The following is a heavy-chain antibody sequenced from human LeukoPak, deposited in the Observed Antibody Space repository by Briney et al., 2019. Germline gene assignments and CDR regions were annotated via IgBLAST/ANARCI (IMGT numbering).Heavy chain of an antibody. J-gene: IGHJ6*04. CDR1: GFTFDDYA. V-gene: IGHV3-9*03. CDR2: ISWNSGSI. D-gene: IGHD5-12*01. CDR3: AKGGDSGYDFGPMDV. Sequence: PGRSLRLSCAASGFTFDDYAMHWVRQAPGKGLEWVSGISWNSGSIGYADSVKGRFTISRDNAKNSLYLQMNSLRAEDMALYYCAKGGDSGYDFGPMDVWGKGTTVTVSS.